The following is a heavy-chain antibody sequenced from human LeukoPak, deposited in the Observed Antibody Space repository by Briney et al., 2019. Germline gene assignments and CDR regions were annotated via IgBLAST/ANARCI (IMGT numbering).Heavy chain of an antibody. Sequence: ASVKVSCKASGYTFTSYGISWVRQAPGQGLEWMGWISAYNGNTNYAQKLQGRVTMTTGTSTSTAYMELRSLRSDDTAVYYCARHMGYCSSTSCHGPFDYWGQGTLVTVSS. V-gene: IGHV1-18*01. J-gene: IGHJ4*02. CDR2: ISAYNGNT. D-gene: IGHD2-2*01. CDR3: ARHMGYCSSTSCHGPFDY. CDR1: GYTFTSYG.